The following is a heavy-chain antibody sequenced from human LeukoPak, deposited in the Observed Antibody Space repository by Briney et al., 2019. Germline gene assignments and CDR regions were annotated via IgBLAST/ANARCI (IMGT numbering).Heavy chain of an antibody. V-gene: IGHV3-23*01. J-gene: IGHJ5*02. CDR3: AKVPYYYDSRGGIGWFDP. CDR2: ISGSGGST. Sequence: PGGSLRLSCAASGFTFSSYAMSWVRQAPGKGLEWVSAISGSGGSTYYADSVKGRFTISRDNSKNTLYLQMNSLRAEDTAVYYCAKVPYYYDSRGGIGWFDPWGQGTLVTVSS. CDR1: GFTFSSYA. D-gene: IGHD3-22*01.